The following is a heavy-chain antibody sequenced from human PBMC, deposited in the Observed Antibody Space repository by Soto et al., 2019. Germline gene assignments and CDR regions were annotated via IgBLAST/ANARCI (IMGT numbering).Heavy chain of an antibody. CDR3: ARDRGYYDSSGYFDY. V-gene: IGHV3-11*01. CDR1: GFIFSDYY. Sequence: GGSLRLSCAASGFIFSDYYMSWIRQAPGKGLEWISYISSSDNIIYYADSVKGRFTISRDNAKNSLYLQMNSLRAEDTAVYYCARDRGYYDSSGYFDYWGQGTLVTVSS. D-gene: IGHD3-22*01. CDR2: ISSSDNII. J-gene: IGHJ4*02.